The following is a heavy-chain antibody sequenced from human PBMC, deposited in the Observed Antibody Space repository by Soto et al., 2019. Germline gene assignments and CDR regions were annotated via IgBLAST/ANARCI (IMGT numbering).Heavy chain of an antibody. CDR1: GDSGGFISSSSYH. Sequence: QLQLQESGPGLVKPSETLSLTCTVSGDSGGFISSSSYHWGWIRQPPGKGLEWIGNINYSGSTYYNPSLNRRVTISGGTSKHQFSLRLTSVTAAATAVYYCETHPPYGPLDYCGQGTLVTFSS. CDR3: ETHPPYGPLDY. J-gene: IGHJ4*02. D-gene: IGHD4-17*01. V-gene: IGHV4-39*01. CDR2: INYSGST.